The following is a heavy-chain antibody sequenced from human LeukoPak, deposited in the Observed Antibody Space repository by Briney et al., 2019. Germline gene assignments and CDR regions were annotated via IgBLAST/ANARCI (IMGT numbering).Heavy chain of an antibody. CDR3: ARGPYYSDYYYYYMDV. J-gene: IGHJ6*03. CDR1: GFTFSSYA. Sequence: GGSLRLSCAASGFTFSSYAMSWVRQAPGKGLEWVSAISGSGGSTYYADTVKGRFTISRDNSKNTLYLQMNSLRAEDTAVYYCARGPYYSDYYYYYMDVWGKGTTVTVSS. CDR2: ISGSGGST. V-gene: IGHV3-23*01. D-gene: IGHD3-16*01.